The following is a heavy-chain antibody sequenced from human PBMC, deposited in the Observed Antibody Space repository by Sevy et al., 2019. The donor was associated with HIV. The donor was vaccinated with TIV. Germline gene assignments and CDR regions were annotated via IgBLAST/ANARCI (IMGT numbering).Heavy chain of an antibody. Sequence: ASAKVSCKVSGYTLSELSMHWVRLAPGKGLEWMGSFDPEDEETTYAQKFQGRVTMTEDTSTDTAYMELSSLRSEDTAVYYCATTKDYYDSSGSPFDYWGQGTLVTVSS. CDR1: GYTLSELS. CDR2: FDPEDEET. CDR3: ATTKDYYDSSGSPFDY. D-gene: IGHD3-22*01. V-gene: IGHV1-24*01. J-gene: IGHJ4*02.